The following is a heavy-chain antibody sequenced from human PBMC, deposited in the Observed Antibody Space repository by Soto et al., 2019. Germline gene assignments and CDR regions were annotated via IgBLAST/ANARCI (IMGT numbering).Heavy chain of an antibody. D-gene: IGHD3-3*01. J-gene: IGHJ6*02. CDR2: INHSGST. V-gene: IGHV4-34*01. CDR3: ARRGFWSGWVTVDV. Sequence: PSETLSLTCAVYGGSFIGYYWSWSRQPPGKGLEWIGEINHSGSTNYNPSLKSRVTISVDTSKNQFSLKLSSVTAADTAVYYCARRGFWSGWVTVDVWGQGTTVTVSS. CDR1: GGSFIGYY.